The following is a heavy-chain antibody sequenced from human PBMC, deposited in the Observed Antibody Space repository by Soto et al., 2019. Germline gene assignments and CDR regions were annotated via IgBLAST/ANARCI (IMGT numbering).Heavy chain of an antibody. D-gene: IGHD3-3*01. V-gene: IGHV1-18*01. J-gene: IGHJ3*02. CDR2: ISAYNGNT. CDR3: ARERRFLEWLLHDAFDI. Sequence: ASVKASCKASGCTYTSYGISWVRQAPGQGLEWMGWISAYNGNTNYAQKLQGRVTMTTDTSTSTAYMELRSLRSDDTAVYYCARERRFLEWLLHDAFDIWGQGTMVTVSS. CDR1: GCTYTSYG.